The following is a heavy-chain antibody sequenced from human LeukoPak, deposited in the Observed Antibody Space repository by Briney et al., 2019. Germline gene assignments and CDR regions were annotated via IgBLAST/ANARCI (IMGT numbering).Heavy chain of an antibody. CDR1: GFTFSRYN. CDR3: AREGYGSGSYSAFDI. D-gene: IGHD3-10*01. J-gene: IGHJ3*02. CDR2: ISSSSTTI. V-gene: IGHV3-48*04. Sequence: GGSLRLSCAASGFTFSRYNMNWVRQAPGRGLEWVSHISSSSTTIYYADSVKGRFTISRDNAKNSLYLQMNSLRAEDTAVYYCAREGYGSGSYSAFDIWGQGTMVTVSS.